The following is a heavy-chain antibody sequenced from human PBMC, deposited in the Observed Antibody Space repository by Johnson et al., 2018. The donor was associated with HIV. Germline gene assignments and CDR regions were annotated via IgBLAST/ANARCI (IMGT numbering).Heavy chain of an antibody. Sequence: QVQLMESGGGVVQPGRSLRLSCAASGFTFSSYAMHWVRQAPGKGLEWVAVISYDGSNKYYADSVKGRITISRDNSKNTLYLQMNSLRAEDTAVYYCARSPRQWLDHDAFDIWGQGTMVTVSS. CDR1: GFTFSSYA. CDR2: ISYDGSNK. D-gene: IGHD6-19*01. J-gene: IGHJ3*02. CDR3: ARSPRQWLDHDAFDI. V-gene: IGHV3-30*04.